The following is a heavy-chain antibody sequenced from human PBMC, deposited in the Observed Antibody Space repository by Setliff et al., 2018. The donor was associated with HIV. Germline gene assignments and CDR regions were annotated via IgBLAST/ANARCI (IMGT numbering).Heavy chain of an antibody. V-gene: IGHV4-61*02. D-gene: IGHD2-21*02. CDR2: MYTSGST. Sequence: SETLSLTCTVSGGSISSGSYYWSWIRQPAGKGLEWIGRMYTSGSTNYNPSLKSRVTISVDTSKNQFSLKLSSATAADTAVYYCARGPYCGGDCYSSYYYGMDVWGQGTTVTVSS. CDR3: ARGPYCGGDCYSSYYYGMDV. J-gene: IGHJ6*02. CDR1: GGSISSGSYY.